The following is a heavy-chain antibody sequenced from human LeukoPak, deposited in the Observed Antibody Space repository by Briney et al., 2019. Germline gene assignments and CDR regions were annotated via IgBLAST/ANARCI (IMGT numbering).Heavy chain of an antibody. V-gene: IGHV3-48*03. CDR1: GFTFSSSE. J-gene: IGHJ4*02. D-gene: IGHD6-13*01. CDR2: FSRDGGDV. CDR3: ARDRSSKASFDY. Sequence: GGSLRLSCAASGFTFSSSEMHWVRQAPGKGLEWVAYFSRDGGDVHYADSARGRFTISSDNAKNSVVLQMNSLRAEDTAVYYCARDRSSKASFDYWGQGTLVTVSS.